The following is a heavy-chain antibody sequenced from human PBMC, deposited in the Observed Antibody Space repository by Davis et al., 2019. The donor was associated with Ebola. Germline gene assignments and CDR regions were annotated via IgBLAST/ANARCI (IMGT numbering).Heavy chain of an antibody. CDR1: GGSINGYY. CDR3: ARGVYDFWSGAPVNMDV. Sequence: PSETLSLTCTVSGGSINGYYWDWIRQPPGKGLEWIGQIYHSGSTTYNPSLKSRVTISVDTSKNQFSLRLSSVTAADTAVYYCARGVYDFWSGAPVNMDVWGKGTTVIVSS. CDR2: IYHSGST. D-gene: IGHD3-3*01. V-gene: IGHV4-34*01. J-gene: IGHJ6*03.